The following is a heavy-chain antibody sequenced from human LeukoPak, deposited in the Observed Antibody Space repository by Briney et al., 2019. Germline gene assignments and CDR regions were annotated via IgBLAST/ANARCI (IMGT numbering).Heavy chain of an antibody. V-gene: IGHV4-61*02. CDR1: GGSITSGSYY. Sequence: PSETLSLTCTVSGGSITSGSYYWSWIRQPAGKGLEWIGRIYTSGSTNYNPSLKSRVTMSVDTSKNQFSLKLSSVTAADTAVYYCARVVWSGYFYYFDYWGQGTLVTVSS. CDR2: IYTSGST. CDR3: ARVVWSGYFYYFDY. D-gene: IGHD3-3*01. J-gene: IGHJ4*02.